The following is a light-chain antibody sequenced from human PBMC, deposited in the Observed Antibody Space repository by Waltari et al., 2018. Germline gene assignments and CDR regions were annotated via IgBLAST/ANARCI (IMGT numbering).Light chain of an antibody. CDR1: QSVLYSSTHKNY. CDR2: WAS. CDR3: QQYYSTPPIT. V-gene: IGKV4-1*01. J-gene: IGKJ5*01. Sequence: DIVLTQSTDSLAVSLGERATINCKSSQSVLYSSTHKNYLAWYQHKPGQPPKLITYWASTRESGVPDRFSGSGSGADFTLTISSLQAEDVAVYYCQQYYSTPPITFGQGTRLEIK.